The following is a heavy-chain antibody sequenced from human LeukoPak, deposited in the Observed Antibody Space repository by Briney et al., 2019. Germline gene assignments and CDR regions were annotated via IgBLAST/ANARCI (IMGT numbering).Heavy chain of an antibody. V-gene: IGHV4-30-2*01. Sequence: SQTLSLTCAVSGGSISSGGYSWSWIRQPPGKGLEWIGYIYHSGSTYYKPSLKSRVTISVDRSKNQFTLKLSSVTAADTAVYYCARGWDDSGYDSHFDYWGQGTLVTVSS. D-gene: IGHD5-12*01. CDR3: ARGWDDSGYDSHFDY. CDR2: IYHSGST. J-gene: IGHJ4*02. CDR1: GGSISSGGYS.